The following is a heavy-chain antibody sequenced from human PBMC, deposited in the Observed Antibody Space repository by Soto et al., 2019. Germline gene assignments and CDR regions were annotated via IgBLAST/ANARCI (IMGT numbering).Heavy chain of an antibody. V-gene: IGHV3-33*01. CDR1: GFTFSSYG. CDR3: ARERALAGDAFDI. J-gene: IGHJ3*02. Sequence: GGSLRLSCAASGFTFSSYGMHWVRQAPGKGLEWVAVIWYDGSNKYYADSVKGRFTISRDNSKNTLYLQMNSLRAEDTAVYYCARERALAGDAFDIWGQGTMVTVSS. CDR2: IWYDGSNK. D-gene: IGHD3-3*02.